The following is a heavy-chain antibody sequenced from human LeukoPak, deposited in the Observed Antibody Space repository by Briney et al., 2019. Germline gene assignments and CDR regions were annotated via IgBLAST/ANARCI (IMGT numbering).Heavy chain of an antibody. CDR3: ARDKRVGPTLFDY. V-gene: IGHV3-7*01. D-gene: IGHD1-26*01. CDR2: IKKDGSDK. J-gene: IGHJ4*02. Sequence: PGGSLRLSCEASGFIFSDYWMSWVRQAPGKGLEWVANIKKDGSDKNCVDSVKGRFTISRDNAQKSLYLQMNSLRAEDTAVYYCARDKRVGPTLFDYWGQGTLVTVSS. CDR1: GFIFSDYW.